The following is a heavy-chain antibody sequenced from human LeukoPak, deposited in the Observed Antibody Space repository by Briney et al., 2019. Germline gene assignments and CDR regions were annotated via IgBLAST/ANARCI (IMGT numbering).Heavy chain of an antibody. V-gene: IGHV3-30*02. Sequence: GGSLRLSCAASGLTFSSYGMHWVRQAPGKGLEGVAFIRYYGSNKYYAESEKGRFTISRDNSKNTLYLQMNSLRAEDTAVYYCAKANDYSNLDYWGQGTLVTVSS. CDR2: IRYYGSNK. CDR3: AKANDYSNLDY. J-gene: IGHJ4*02. CDR1: GLTFSSYG. D-gene: IGHD4-11*01.